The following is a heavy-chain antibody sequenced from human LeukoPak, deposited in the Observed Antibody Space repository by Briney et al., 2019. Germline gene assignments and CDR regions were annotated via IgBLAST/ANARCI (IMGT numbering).Heavy chain of an antibody. V-gene: IGHV4-31*03. Sequence: SETLSLTRTVSGVSISSGGYYWSWIRQHPGKGLEWIGYIYYNGNTYYNPSLKSRVTISVDTSKNQFSLKLSSVTAADTAVYYCATSRAVVHLLDYWGQGTLVTVSS. D-gene: IGHD3-22*01. J-gene: IGHJ4*02. CDR3: ATSRAVVHLLDY. CDR1: GVSISSGGYY. CDR2: IYYNGNT.